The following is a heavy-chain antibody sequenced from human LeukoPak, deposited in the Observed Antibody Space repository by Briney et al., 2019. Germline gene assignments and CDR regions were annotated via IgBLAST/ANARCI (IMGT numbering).Heavy chain of an antibody. J-gene: IGHJ4*02. CDR3: ARDGGDYDILTGYYDY. V-gene: IGHV1-46*01. Sequence: ASVKVSCKASGYTFTSYYMHWVRQAPGQGLEWMGINNPSGGSTSYAQKFQGRVTMTRDTSTSTVYMELSSLRSEDTAVYYCARDGGDYDILTGYYDYWGQGTLVTVSS. CDR1: GYTFTSYY. D-gene: IGHD3-9*01. CDR2: NNPSGGST.